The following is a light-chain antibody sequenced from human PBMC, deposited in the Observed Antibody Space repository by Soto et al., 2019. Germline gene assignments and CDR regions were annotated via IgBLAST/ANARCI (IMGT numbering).Light chain of an antibody. CDR3: QQGYTTPLT. CDR2: AAS. V-gene: IGKV1-39*01. J-gene: IGKJ1*01. Sequence: DIQLTQSPSFLSASVGDRVTITCRASQRITNRLNWYQHRPGKAPRLLIYAASSLESGVPSRFSGSASGTDFTLTISSLQPEDFATYYCQQGYTTPLTFGQGTKVEIK. CDR1: QRITNR.